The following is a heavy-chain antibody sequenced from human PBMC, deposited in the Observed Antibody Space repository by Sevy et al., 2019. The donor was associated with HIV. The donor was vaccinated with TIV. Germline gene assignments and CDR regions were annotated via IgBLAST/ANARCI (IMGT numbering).Heavy chain of an antibody. D-gene: IGHD3-22*01. CDR2: IIPIFGTT. CDR1: GGTFSSYA. V-gene: IGHV1-69*13. J-gene: IGHJ4*02. CDR3: ARGVTMIRGGGYYFDC. Sequence: ASVKVSCKASGGTFSSYAIHWVRQAPGQGLEWMGGIIPIFGTTNYAQKFQGRVTITADESTSPSNMERSSLRAEDTAVYYCARGVTMIRGGGYYFDCWGRGTLVTVS.